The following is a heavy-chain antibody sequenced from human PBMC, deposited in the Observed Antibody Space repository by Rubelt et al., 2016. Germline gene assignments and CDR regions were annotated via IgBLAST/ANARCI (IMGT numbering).Heavy chain of an antibody. CDR1: GYTFTSYD. Sequence: QVQLVQSGAEVKKPGASVKVSCKASGYTFTSYDINWVRQATGQGLEWMGWMSPNSGNTVYAQNFQGRVTMTRNTSIKTAYLELNSLRSADTAVYYCTRVPLVTMFHYYGMDSWGQGTPVTVS. D-gene: IGHD3-10*02. J-gene: IGHJ6*02. CDR3: TRVPLVTMFHYYGMDS. CDR2: MSPNSGNT. V-gene: IGHV1-8*01.